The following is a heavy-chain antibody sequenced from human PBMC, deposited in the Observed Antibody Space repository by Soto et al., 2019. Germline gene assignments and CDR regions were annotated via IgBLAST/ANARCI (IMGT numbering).Heavy chain of an antibody. D-gene: IGHD5-12*01. CDR1: GYTFTSYS. CDR2: INAGNGNT. V-gene: IGHV1-3*01. CDR3: ARDDIVATNYYGDYVGYYYYGMDV. Sequence: GASVKVSCKASGYTFTSYSMHWVRHAPGQRLEWMGWINAGNGNTKYSQKFQGRVTITRDTSASTAYMELSSLRSEDTAVYYCARDDIVATNYYGDYVGYYYYGMDVWGQGTTVTVSS. J-gene: IGHJ6*02.